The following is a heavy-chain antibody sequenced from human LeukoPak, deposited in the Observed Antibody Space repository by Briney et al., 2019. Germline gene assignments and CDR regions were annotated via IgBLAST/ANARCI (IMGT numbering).Heavy chain of an antibody. V-gene: IGHV3-30*19. J-gene: IGHJ4*02. CDR3: ARDHDFYGSGSFSAPLDF. CDR2: ISYDGNNK. D-gene: IGHD3-10*01. CDR1: GFTFSSYG. Sequence: GGSLRLSCAASGFTFSSYGMHWVRQAPGKGLEWVAVISYDGNNKYYADSVKGRFTISRDNSKNTVYLQMNTLRDDDTAMYYCARDHDFYGSGSFSAPLDFWGQGTLVTVSS.